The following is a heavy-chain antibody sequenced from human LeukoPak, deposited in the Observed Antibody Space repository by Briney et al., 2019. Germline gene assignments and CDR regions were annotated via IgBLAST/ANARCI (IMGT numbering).Heavy chain of an antibody. V-gene: IGHV4-4*08. CDR3: ARSELWWFDP. D-gene: IGHD2-21*01. CDR1: GGSISTYY. Sequence: SETLSLTCTVSGGSISTYYWSWIRQPPGKGLEWIGYVSTSGTTNYNPSLASRVTISLDPSKNPISLKVTSVTAADTAVYYCARSELWWFDPWGQGTLVSVSS. CDR2: VSTSGTT. J-gene: IGHJ5*02.